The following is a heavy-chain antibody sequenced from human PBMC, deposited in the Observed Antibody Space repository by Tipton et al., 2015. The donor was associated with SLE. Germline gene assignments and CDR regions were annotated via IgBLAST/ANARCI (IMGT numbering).Heavy chain of an antibody. Sequence: TLSLTCTVSGGSIRSYYWTWIRQPPGKGLEWIGCIHYSGSTNYNSSLKSRVTISVDTSKNQFSLKLSSLTAADTAAYYCARDYSGSYLDIWGQGTMVTVSS. CDR1: GGSIRSYY. V-gene: IGHV4-59*01. J-gene: IGHJ3*02. CDR3: ARDYSGSYLDI. CDR2: IHYSGST. D-gene: IGHD1-26*01.